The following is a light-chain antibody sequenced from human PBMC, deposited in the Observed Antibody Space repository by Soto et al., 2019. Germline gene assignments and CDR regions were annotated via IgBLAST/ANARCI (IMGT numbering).Light chain of an antibody. CDR1: QSVSSNY. V-gene: IGKV3-20*01. CDR2: GAS. Sequence: EIVLTQSPGTLSLSPGERATLSCRASQSVSSNYLAWYQQKPGQAPRLLIYGASSRASDIPDRFSGSGSGTDFTLTISRLEPEDFALYYWQQYGSSPPYTFGQGTKLEIK. CDR3: QQYGSSPPYT. J-gene: IGKJ2*01.